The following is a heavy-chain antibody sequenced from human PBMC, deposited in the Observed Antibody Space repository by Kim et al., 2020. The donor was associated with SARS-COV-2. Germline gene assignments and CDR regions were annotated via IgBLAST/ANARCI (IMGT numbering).Heavy chain of an antibody. V-gene: IGHV4-34*01. D-gene: IGHD1-7*01. Sequence: SETLSLTCAVYGGSFSGYHWSWIRQPPGKGLEWIGEINHSGGTNYNPSLESRVTISVDTSKNQFSLKLSSLTAADTAVYYRARCGSGSTLIYWFDPWGQG. J-gene: IGHJ5*02. CDR1: GGSFSGYH. CDR2: INHSGGT. CDR3: ARCGSGSTLIYWFDP.